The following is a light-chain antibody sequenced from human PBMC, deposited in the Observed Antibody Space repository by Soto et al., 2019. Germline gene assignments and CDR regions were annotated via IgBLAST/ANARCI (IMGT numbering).Light chain of an antibody. Sequence: QSVLTQPDSVSGSPGQSITLSCTGTSSDIGAYNFVSWYQQHPGKAPKLMLYDVNIRHSGVANRISCSKSGNTASLTISGLHDEDEADYYCTSWTTSTTMIFSRGTKLTAL. J-gene: IGLJ2*01. CDR1: SSDIGAYNF. V-gene: IGLV2-14*03. CDR3: TSWTTSTTMI. CDR2: DVN.